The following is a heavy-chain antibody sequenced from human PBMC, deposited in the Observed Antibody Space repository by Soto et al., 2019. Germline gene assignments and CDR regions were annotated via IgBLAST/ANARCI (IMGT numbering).Heavy chain of an antibody. V-gene: IGHV3-30-3*01. CDR2: ISYDGSNK. CDR1: GFTFSSYA. CDR3: ARDRREVRWPVFDY. D-gene: IGHD2-15*01. Sequence: PGGSLRLSCAASGFTFSSYAMHWVRQAPGKGLEWVAVISYDGSNKYYADSVKGRFTISRDNSKNTLYLQMNSLRTEDTAVYYCARDRREVRWPVFDYSGQGTLLTVSS. J-gene: IGHJ4*02.